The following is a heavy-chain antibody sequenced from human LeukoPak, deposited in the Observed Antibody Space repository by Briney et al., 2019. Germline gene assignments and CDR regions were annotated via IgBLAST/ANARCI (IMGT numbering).Heavy chain of an antibody. V-gene: IGHV1-69*04. CDR2: IIPILGIA. J-gene: IGHJ4*02. D-gene: IGHD6-13*01. CDR1: GGTLSSYA. Sequence: GSSVKVSCKASGGTLSSYAISWVRQAPGQGLEWMGRIIPILGIANYAQKFQGRVTITADKSTSTAYMELSSLRSEDTAVYYCAREEGIAAAGSDYWGQGTLVTVSS. CDR3: AREEGIAAAGSDY.